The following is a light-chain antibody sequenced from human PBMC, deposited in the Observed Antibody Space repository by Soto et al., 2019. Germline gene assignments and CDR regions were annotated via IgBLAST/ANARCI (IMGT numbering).Light chain of an antibody. CDR2: DNT. CDR1: ALPRQY. CDR3: YSTDSSGDQRV. V-gene: IGLV3-10*01. Sequence: SYELTQPPSVSVSPGQTARIDCSGDALPRQYGYWYQQKSGQAPVLVIYDNTKRPSGIPARFSGSTSGAMVTLTISGAQVEDEGDYYCYSTDSSGDQRVFGGGTKLTVL. J-gene: IGLJ2*01.